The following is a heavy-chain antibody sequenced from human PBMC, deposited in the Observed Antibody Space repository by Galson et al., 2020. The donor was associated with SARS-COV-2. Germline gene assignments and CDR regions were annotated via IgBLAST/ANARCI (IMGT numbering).Heavy chain of an antibody. D-gene: IGHD3-10*01. Sequence: GGSLRLSCAASGFTFSNAWMSWVRQAPGKGLEWVGRIKSKTDGGTTDYAAPAKGRFTISRDDSKNTLYLQMNSLKTEDTAVYYCTTEPWLWFGDQGYYYMDVWGKGTTVTVSS. V-gene: IGHV3-15*01. CDR2: IKSKTDGGTT. J-gene: IGHJ6*03. CDR1: GFTFSNAW. CDR3: TTEPWLWFGDQGYYYMDV.